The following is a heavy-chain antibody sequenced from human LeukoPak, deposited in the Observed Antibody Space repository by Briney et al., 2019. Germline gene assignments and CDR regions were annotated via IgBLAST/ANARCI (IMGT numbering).Heavy chain of an antibody. J-gene: IGHJ3*02. CDR2: ISAYNGDT. Sequence: ASVKVSCKASGYTFINYGLTWVRQAPGQGLEWMGWISAYNGDTNYAQKLQGRVTMTTDTSTSTAYMELRSLRSDDTAVYYCARGGPDIVPTIENDAFDIWGQGTMVTVSS. D-gene: IGHD5-12*01. CDR1: GYTFINYG. V-gene: IGHV1-18*01. CDR3: ARGGPDIVPTIENDAFDI.